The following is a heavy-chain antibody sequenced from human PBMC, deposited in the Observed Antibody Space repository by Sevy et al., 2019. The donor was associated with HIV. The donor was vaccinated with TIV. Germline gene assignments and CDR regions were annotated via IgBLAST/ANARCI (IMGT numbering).Heavy chain of an antibody. J-gene: IGHJ4*02. V-gene: IGHV3-53*01. D-gene: IGHD6-13*01. CDR1: GFTVASNY. Sequence: GGSLRLSCPATGFTVASNYMSWVRQGPGKGLEWVSGFYNGDSTQYADSVKGRFTISRDKSNNTLYLQMDSLRAEDTAVYYCAREAGSSSYDYWGQGTLVTVSS. CDR3: AREAGSSSYDY. CDR2: FYNGDST.